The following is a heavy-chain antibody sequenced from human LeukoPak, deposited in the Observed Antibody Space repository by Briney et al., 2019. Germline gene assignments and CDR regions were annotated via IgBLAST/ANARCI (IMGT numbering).Heavy chain of an antibody. J-gene: IGHJ5*02. D-gene: IGHD3-16*02. Sequence: SETLSLTCTVSGGSISSSSYYWGWIRQPPGKGLEWIGSIYYSGSTYYNPSLKSRVTISVDTSKNQFSLKLSSVTAADTAVYYCARGVMITFGGVISWGQGTLVTVSS. CDR2: IYYSGST. CDR3: ARGVMITFGGVIS. CDR1: GGSISSSSYY. V-gene: IGHV4-39*07.